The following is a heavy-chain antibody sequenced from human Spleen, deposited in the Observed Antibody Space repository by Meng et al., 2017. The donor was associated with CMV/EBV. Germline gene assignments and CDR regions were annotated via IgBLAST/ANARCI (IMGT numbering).Heavy chain of an antibody. D-gene: IGHD6-6*01. CDR2: IIPIFGTA. V-gene: IGHV1-69*05. CDR1: GVTVSSYA. CDR3: ARGGIAARPRYNWFDP. J-gene: IGHJ5*02. Sequence: GVTVSSYAISGVRQDPGQGLEWMGGIIPIFGTANYAQKFQGRVTITTDESTSTAYMELSSLRSEDTAVYYCARGGIAARPRYNWFDPWGQGTLVTVSS.